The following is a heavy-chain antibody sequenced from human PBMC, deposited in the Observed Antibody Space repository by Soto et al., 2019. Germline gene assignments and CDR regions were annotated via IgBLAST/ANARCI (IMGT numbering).Heavy chain of an antibody. CDR1: GDTFISHD. CDR3: VRGAAS. V-gene: IGHV1-8*01. CDR2: MNPNSGNT. J-gene: IGHJ5*02. Sequence: QVQLVQSGAEVKKPGASVKVSCRASGDTFISHDINWVRQATGQGLEWMGWMNPNSGNTGYGRKFQGRLTLTRDTSISTAYMELSSLRSDDTAIYYCVRGAASWGQGTLVTVSS.